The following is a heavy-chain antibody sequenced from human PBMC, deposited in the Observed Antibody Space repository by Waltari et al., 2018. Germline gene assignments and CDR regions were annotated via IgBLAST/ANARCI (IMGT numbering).Heavy chain of an antibody. D-gene: IGHD3-16*02. V-gene: IGHV4-38-2*01. CDR1: GYPISSCYY. Sequence: QVQLQESGPGLVKPSETLSLTCAVSGYPISSCYYWGWIRHPPGKGLEWMGIIYHSGSTYYNPSLKSRVTISVDTSKNQFSLKLSSVTAADTAVYYCAAPDSFIWGQGTLVTVSS. J-gene: IGHJ4*02. CDR2: IYHSGST. CDR3: AAPDSFI.